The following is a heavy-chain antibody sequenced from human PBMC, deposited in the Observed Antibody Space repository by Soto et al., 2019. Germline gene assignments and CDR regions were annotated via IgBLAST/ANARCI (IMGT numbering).Heavy chain of an antibody. D-gene: IGHD2-15*01. CDR2: IRQDGSEG. J-gene: IGHJ6*02. CDR3: ARERGSKSMDV. CDR1: GFTFSNYW. Sequence: SLRLSCAASGFTFSNYWMTWVRQAPGKGLEWVANIRQDGSEGSYVDSVKGRFTISRDNAKVSLFLQMNSLRAEDTAVYYCARERGSKSMDVWGQGTTVTVS. V-gene: IGHV3-7*03.